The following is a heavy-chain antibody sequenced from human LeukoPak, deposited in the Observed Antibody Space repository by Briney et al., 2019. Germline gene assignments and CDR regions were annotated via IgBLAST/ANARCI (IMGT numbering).Heavy chain of an antibody. CDR1: GYTFSDHY. D-gene: IGHD1-7*01. CDR3: TTDEDWNYARKDV. V-gene: IGHV3-15*04. Sequence: PGGSLRLSCAVSGYTFSDHYIDWVRQAPGKGLEWVGQTVSEIDGGTTDYATPVKGRFTISRDDSKSTLYLQMNSLKIEDTAVYYCTTDEDWNYARKDVWGQGATVIVSS. CDR2: TVSEIDGGTT. J-gene: IGHJ6*02.